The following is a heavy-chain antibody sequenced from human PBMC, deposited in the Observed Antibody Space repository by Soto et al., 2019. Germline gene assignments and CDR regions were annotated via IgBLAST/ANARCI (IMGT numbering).Heavy chain of an antibody. V-gene: IGHV3-23*01. Sequence: PGCCLRLSCAASGFTVSSYAMGWVRQAPGKGLEWVSAISGSGGSTYYADSVKGRFTISRDNSKNTLYLQMNSLRAEDTAVYYCAKDWESFDYWGQGTLVTVSS. J-gene: IGHJ4*02. CDR2: ISGSGGST. D-gene: IGHD1-26*01. CDR1: GFTVSSYA. CDR3: AKDWESFDY.